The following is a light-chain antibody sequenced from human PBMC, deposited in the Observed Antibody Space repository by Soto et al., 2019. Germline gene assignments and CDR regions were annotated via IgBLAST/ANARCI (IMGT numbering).Light chain of an antibody. CDR1: QAISSS. Sequence: DIQLTQSPSFLSASAGDRVTITCRASQAISSSLAWYQHNPGKAPKLLIYAASTWQNGVPSSFSGSGSGTELTLTISSLQAEDFATYYCQQLNDYRYTFGQGTKVEIK. J-gene: IGKJ2*01. V-gene: IGKV1-9*01. CDR2: AAS. CDR3: QQLNDYRYT.